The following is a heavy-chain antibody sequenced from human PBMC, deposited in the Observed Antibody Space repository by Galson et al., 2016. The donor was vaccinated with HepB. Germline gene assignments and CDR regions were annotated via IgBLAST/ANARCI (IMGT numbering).Heavy chain of an antibody. J-gene: IGHJ4*02. V-gene: IGHV3-48*02. CDR1: GFTFSWYS. D-gene: IGHD3-22*01. CDR3: TRDREITMILNDY. CDR2: ISSSSSTI. Sequence: SLRLSCAASGFTFSWYSMNWVRQAPGKGLEWVSHISSSSSTIYYADSVKGRFTISKDNAKNSLYLQMNSLRDEDPAVYYCTRDREITMILNDYWGQGTLVTVSS.